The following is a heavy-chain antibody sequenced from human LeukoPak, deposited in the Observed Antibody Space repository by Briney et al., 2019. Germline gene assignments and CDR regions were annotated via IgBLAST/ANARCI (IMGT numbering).Heavy chain of an antibody. CDR3: ARDSGYDSNYYYGMDV. Sequence: GGSLRLSCAASGFTFSSYSMNWVRQAPGKGLEWVSSISSSSSYIYYADSVKGRFTISRDNAKNSLYLQMNSLRAEDTAVYYCARDSGYDSNYYYGMDVWGQGTTVTVSS. CDR2: ISSSSSYI. D-gene: IGHD5-12*01. J-gene: IGHJ6*02. V-gene: IGHV3-21*01. CDR1: GFTFSSYS.